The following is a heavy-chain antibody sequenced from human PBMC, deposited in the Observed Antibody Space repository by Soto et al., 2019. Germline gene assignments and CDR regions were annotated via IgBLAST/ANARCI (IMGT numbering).Heavy chain of an antibody. D-gene: IGHD3-10*01. CDR3: GRVIRGRDESLAY. CDR1: GGSISGHY. CDR2: IYYSGTT. V-gene: IGHV4-59*11. J-gene: IGHJ4*02. Sequence: SATLSLTCTVSGGSISGHYWIWIRQPPRKGLAWIGYIYYSGTTNYNPSLKSRVTMSVDKPKNQFSLNLTSVTAAATAVCYCGRVIRGRDESLAYWGQEPVVTASS.